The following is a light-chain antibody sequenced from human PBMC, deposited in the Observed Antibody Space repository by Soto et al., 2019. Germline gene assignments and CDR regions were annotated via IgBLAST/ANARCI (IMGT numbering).Light chain of an antibody. Sequence: QSALTQPRSVSGSPGQSVTISCTGSSSDVGGYKYVSWYQQHPGKAPKLMIYDVSKRVSGVPDRFSGSKSGNTASLTISGLQAEDEADYYCCSYAGTYTRLFGGGTKLTVL. CDR2: DVS. CDR1: SSDVGGYKY. V-gene: IGLV2-11*01. J-gene: IGLJ3*02. CDR3: CSYAGTYTRL.